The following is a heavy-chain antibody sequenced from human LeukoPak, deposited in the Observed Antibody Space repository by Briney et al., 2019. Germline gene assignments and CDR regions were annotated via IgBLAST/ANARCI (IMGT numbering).Heavy chain of an antibody. V-gene: IGHV3-43D*03. CDR3: ATAPYDSRGIFDY. J-gene: IGHJ4*02. CDR1: GFTFDDYA. CDR2: ISWDGDST. Sequence: GGSLRLSCAASGFTFDDYAMHWVRQAPGKGLECVSLISWDGDSTYYADSVKGRFAISRDNNKNSLYLQMNSLRTEDSALYYCATAPYDSRGIFDYWGQGTLVTVSS. D-gene: IGHD3-22*01.